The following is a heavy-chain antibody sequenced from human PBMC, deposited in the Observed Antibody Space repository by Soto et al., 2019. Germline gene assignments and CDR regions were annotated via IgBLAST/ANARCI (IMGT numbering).Heavy chain of an antibody. CDR1: GGSISSGDYY. Sequence: QVQLQESGPGLVKPSQTLSLTCTVSGGSISSGDYYWSWIRQPPGKGLEWIGYIYYSGSTYYSPSLKSRVTISVDTSKNQFSLKLSSVTAADTAVYYCARGWDQFGELFPYYFDYWGQGTLVTVSS. D-gene: IGHD3-10*01. CDR3: ARGWDQFGELFPYYFDY. J-gene: IGHJ4*02. V-gene: IGHV4-30-4*01. CDR2: IYYSGST.